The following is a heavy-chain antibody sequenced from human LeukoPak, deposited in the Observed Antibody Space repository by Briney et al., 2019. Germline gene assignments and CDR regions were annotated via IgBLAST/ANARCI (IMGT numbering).Heavy chain of an antibody. CDR2: IYYSGST. CDR1: GGSISSSSYY. D-gene: IGHD2-21*02. V-gene: IGHV4-39*01. CDR3: ARRPYCGGDCRFFDY. Sequence: SETLSLTCTVSGGSISSSSYYWGWIRQPPGKGLEWIGSIYYSGSTYYNPPLKSRVTISVDTSKNQFSLKLSSVTAADTAVYYCARRPYCGGDCRFFDYWGQGTLVTVSS. J-gene: IGHJ4*02.